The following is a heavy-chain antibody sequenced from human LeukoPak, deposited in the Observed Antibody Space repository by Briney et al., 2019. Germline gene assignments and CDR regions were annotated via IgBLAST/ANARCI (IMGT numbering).Heavy chain of an antibody. CDR2: ISNSGSNI. D-gene: IGHD1-26*01. Sequence: GGSLRLSCAASGFTFSSYSMNWVRQAPGKGLEWVSYISNSGSNIYYADSVKGRFTISRDNAKNTLYLQMNSLRAEDTAVYYCAKSGDGGSYLEFFDYWGQGTLVTVSS. J-gene: IGHJ4*02. CDR3: AKSGDGGSYLEFFDY. CDR1: GFTFSSYS. V-gene: IGHV3-48*04.